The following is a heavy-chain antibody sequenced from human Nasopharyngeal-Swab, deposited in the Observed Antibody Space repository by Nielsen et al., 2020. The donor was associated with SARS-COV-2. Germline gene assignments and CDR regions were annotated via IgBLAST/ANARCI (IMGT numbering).Heavy chain of an antibody. V-gene: IGHV1-24*01. Sequence: ASVKVSCKVSGYTLSAFSMHWVRQAPGKGLDWMGGFDPKQGEIIYAQKFQGRVIMTEDTSTDTAYLELSSLTSEDTAVHYCAILTRGGAFELWGQGTMVTVSS. J-gene: IGHJ3*01. CDR1: GYTLSAFS. CDR3: AILTRGGAFEL. D-gene: IGHD3-9*01. CDR2: FDPKQGEI.